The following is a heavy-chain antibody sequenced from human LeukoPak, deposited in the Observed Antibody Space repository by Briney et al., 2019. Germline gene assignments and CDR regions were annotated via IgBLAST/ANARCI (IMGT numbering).Heavy chain of an antibody. CDR3: ARRPHCSSTSCYYYMDV. J-gene: IGHJ6*03. CDR1: EGTFSSYA. CDR2: FLPIFGTA. D-gene: IGHD2-2*01. V-gene: IGHV1-69*05. Sequence: GASVKVSCKAAEGTFSSYAISWVRQAPGHGLEWRGGFLPIFGTANYAQTLKGRGAVTTDESTSTAYMELSSLRSEDTAVYYCARRPHCSSTSCYYYMDVWGKGTTVTVSS.